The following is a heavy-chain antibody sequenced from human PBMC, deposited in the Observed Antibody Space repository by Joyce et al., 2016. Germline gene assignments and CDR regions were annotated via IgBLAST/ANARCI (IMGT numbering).Heavy chain of an antibody. V-gene: IGHV3-21*01. D-gene: IGHD5-18*01. CDR2: ISTSSSYI. CDR1: GFTFSDYS. Sequence: EVQLVESGGGLVKPGGSLRLSCAVSGFTFSDYSVNWVRQAPGKGLEWVSYISTSSSYIYYADSVKGRFTISRDNAKDSLYLQMNSLRAEDTAIYYCARASGTATSDAFDIWGQGTKVTVSS. CDR3: ARASGTATSDAFDI. J-gene: IGHJ3*02.